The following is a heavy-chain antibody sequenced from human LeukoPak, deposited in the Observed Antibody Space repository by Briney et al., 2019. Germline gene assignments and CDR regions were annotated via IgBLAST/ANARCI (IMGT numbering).Heavy chain of an antibody. D-gene: IGHD2-15*01. J-gene: IGHJ4*02. CDR1: GFTFSSNA. CDR2: ISYDGSNK. CDR3: XXXXXXXGGSCFPQLTPDY. V-gene: IGHV3-30*04. Sequence: GGSLRLSCAASGFTFSSNAMHWVRQAPGKGLEWVAVISYDGSNKYYADSVNGRFTISRDNSKNTLYLQVNSLRAEDTAVYYXXXXXXXXGGSCFPQLTPDYWGQGTLVTVSS.